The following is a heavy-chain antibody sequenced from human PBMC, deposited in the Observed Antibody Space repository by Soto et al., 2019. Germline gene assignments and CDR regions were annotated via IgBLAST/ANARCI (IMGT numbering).Heavy chain of an antibody. D-gene: IGHD2-2*01. Sequence: QVQLVQSGAEVKKPGSSVKVSCKASGGTFSRYSITWVRQAPGHGLEWIGRIIPIFGIASYAQKFQGRVTITADASTSTAYRELSSVRSDDTAVYSCAREDRDRETGLVPAAIDGMDVWGQGTTVTVSS. CDR1: GGTFSRYS. CDR3: AREDRDRETGLVPAAIDGMDV. CDR2: IIPIFGIA. J-gene: IGHJ6*02. V-gene: IGHV1-69*08.